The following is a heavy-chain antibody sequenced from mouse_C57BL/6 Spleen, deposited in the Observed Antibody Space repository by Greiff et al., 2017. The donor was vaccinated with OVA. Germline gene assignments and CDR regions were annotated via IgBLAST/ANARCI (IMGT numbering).Heavy chain of an antibody. CDR2: INYDGSST. CDR3: ARDGDYYGRYWYFDV. V-gene: IGHV5-16*01. D-gene: IGHD1-1*01. J-gene: IGHJ1*03. CDR1: GFTFSDYY. Sequence: DVKLVESEGGLVQPGSSMKLSCTASGFTFSDYYMAWVRQVPEKGLEWVANINYDGSSTYYLDSLKSRFIISRDNAKNILYLQMSSLKSEDTATYYCARDGDYYGRYWYFDVWGTGTTVTVSS.